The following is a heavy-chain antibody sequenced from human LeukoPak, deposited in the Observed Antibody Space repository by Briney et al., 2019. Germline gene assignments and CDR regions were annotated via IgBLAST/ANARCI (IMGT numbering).Heavy chain of an antibody. V-gene: IGHV3-11*04. J-gene: IGHJ1*01. Sequence: GGSLRLSCAASGFTLSDYYMSWIRQAPGKGLERVSYISSSSSTIYYADSVKGRFTISRDNAKNSLYLQMNSLGAEDTAVYYCARSGYYDFWSNVYWGQGTLVAVSS. D-gene: IGHD3-3*01. CDR2: ISSSSSTI. CDR1: GFTLSDYY. CDR3: ARSGYYDFWSNVY.